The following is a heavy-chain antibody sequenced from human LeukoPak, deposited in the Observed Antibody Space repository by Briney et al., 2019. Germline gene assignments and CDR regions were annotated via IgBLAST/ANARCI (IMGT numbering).Heavy chain of an antibody. V-gene: IGHV4-59*12. J-gene: IGHJ4*02. Sequence: SETLSLTCTVSGGSISSYYWSWIRQPPGKGLEWIGSIYYSGSTYYNPSLKSRVTISVDTSKNQFSLKLSSVTAADTAVYYCARIVYYYDSSGSQNEYYFDYWGQGTLVTVSS. CDR1: GGSISSYY. D-gene: IGHD3-22*01. CDR2: IYYSGST. CDR3: ARIVYYYDSSGSQNEYYFDY.